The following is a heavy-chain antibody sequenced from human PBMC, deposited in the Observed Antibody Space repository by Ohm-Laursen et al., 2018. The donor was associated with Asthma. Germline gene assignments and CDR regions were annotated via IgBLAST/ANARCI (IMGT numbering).Heavy chain of an antibody. V-gene: IGHV4-31*02. Sequence: TLSLTCTVSGDSISSGNNYWSWIRQLPGKGLEWIGYIYYSGITYSNPSLRSRVSISVDTSKSQFSLKLSPVTAADTAVYYCARGTFYYESTGYYFFDHWGQGALVTASS. CDR1: GDSISSGNNY. CDR2: IYYSGIT. J-gene: IGHJ4*02. CDR3: ARGTFYYESTGYYFFDH. D-gene: IGHD3-22*01.